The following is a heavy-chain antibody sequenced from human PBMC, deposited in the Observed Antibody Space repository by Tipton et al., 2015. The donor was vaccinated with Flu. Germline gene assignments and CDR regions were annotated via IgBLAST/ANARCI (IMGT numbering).Heavy chain of an antibody. CDR1: GGSFSSYY. CDR2: INHSGST. Sequence: GLVKPSETLSLTCAVYGGSFSSYYWSWIRQPPGKGLEWIGEINHSGSTNYNPSLKSRVTISVHTSKNQFSLKLRSVTAADTAVYYCARRGLFPSRYFDYWGRGTLVTVSS. V-gene: IGHV4-34*01. D-gene: IGHD3-10*01. CDR3: ARRGLFPSRYFDY. J-gene: IGHJ4*02.